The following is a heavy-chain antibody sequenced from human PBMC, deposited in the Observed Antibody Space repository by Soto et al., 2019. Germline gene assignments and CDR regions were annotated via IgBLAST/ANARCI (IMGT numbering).Heavy chain of an antibody. J-gene: IGHJ4*02. CDR1: GFTFGDYA. V-gene: IGHV3-49*03. CDR2: IRSKAYGGTT. CDR3: TRSLAVAGTGHFDY. Sequence: GGSLSVSCTASGFTFGDYAMSWFRQAPGKGLEWVGFIRSKAYGGTTEYAASVKGRFTISRDDSKSIAYLQMNSLKTEDTAVYYCTRSLAVAGTGHFDYRGQGTLVTVSS. D-gene: IGHD6-19*01.